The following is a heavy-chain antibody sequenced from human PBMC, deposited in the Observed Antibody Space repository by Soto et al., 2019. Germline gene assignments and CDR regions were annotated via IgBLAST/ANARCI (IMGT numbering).Heavy chain of an antibody. CDR2: IYHSGST. J-gene: IGHJ4*02. V-gene: IGHV4-4*02. D-gene: IGHD2-15*01. CDR3: ARIGGGVVLAATTPFDY. Sequence: QVPLQESGPRLVRPSGTLSLTCTVSSGSISTANWWSWVRQPPGRGLEWIGEIYHSGSTNYNLSLKSRVTLSVDKSKNQSSLRLSSVTAADTATYYCARIGGGVVLAATTPFDYWGQGTLVTVSS. CDR1: SGSISTANW.